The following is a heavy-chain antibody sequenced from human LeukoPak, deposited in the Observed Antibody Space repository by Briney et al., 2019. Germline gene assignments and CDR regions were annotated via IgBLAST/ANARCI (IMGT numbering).Heavy chain of an antibody. CDR3: TRQTASGSFDY. CDR1: GYSISSGYY. D-gene: IGHD5-18*01. V-gene: IGHV4-38-2*02. CDR2: IYHSGST. Sequence: SETLSLTCTVSGYSISSGYYWGWIRQPPGKGLEWIGSIYHSGSTYYNPSLRSRVTISVDTSKNQFPLKLSSVTAADTAVYYCTRQTASGSFDYWGQGTLVTVSS. J-gene: IGHJ4*02.